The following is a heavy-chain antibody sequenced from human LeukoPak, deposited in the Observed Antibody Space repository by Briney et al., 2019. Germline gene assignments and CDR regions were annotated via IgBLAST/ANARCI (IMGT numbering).Heavy chain of an antibody. J-gene: IGHJ4*02. CDR1: GVTFISYA. Sequence: GGSLRLSCAASGVTFISYAMSWVLQAPWQGLEWGSVISASGRNTYYADSVKGRFNISRDNSKNTLYLQMNSLRAEDTAVYYCANPITLVRGVIIGDYWGQGTLVAVSS. V-gene: IGHV3-23*01. D-gene: IGHD3-10*01. CDR3: ANPITLVRGVIIGDY. CDR2: ISASGRNT.